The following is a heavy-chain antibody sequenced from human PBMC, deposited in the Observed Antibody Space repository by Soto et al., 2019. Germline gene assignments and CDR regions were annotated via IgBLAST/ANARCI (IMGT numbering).Heavy chain of an antibody. CDR1: GGPIRSSSHY. V-gene: IGHV4-39*02. CDR3: AREGGYVDY. D-gene: IGHD1-1*01. J-gene: IGHJ4*02. CDR2: IDESGDS. Sequence: SEILSLTCTVSGGPIRSSSHYWGWIRQSPGTGLEWIGSIDESGDSYYNPSLKSRVTIFVDTSKNQFSLKLISVTGADSAIYYCAREGGYVDYWGQGTLVTSPQ.